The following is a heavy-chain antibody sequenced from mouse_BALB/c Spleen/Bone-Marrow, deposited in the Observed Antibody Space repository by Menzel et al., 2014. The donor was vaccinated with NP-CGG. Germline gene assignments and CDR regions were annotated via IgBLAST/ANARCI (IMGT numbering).Heavy chain of an antibody. V-gene: IGHV14-3*02. D-gene: IGHD1-1*01. Sequence: VHLPQSGAELVKPGASVRLSCTASGFNIKDTYIHWVKQRPEQGLEWIGRIDPANGNSEYDPKFQGKATITADTSSNTAYLQLSSLTSDDTAVYYCARDYGFTSYPSYWGQGTLVTGSA. CDR2: IDPANGNS. CDR3: ARDYGFTSYPSY. J-gene: IGHJ3*01. CDR1: GFNIKDTY.